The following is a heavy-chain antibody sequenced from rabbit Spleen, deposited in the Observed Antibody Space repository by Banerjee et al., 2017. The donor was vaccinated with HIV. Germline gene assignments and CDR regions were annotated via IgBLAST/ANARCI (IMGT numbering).Heavy chain of an antibody. V-gene: IGHV1S40*01. J-gene: IGHJ4*01. D-gene: IGHD4-2*01. Sequence: QSLEESGGDLVKTGASLTLTRTASGFSFSSSYYMCWVRQASGKGLEWIACIYAGSSGSTYYASWAKGRFTVSKTASTTVTLQMTSLTAADTATYFCARDEVYAGWNLGLWGQGTLVTVS. CDR1: GFSFSSSYY. CDR2: IYAGSSGST. CDR3: ARDEVYAGWNLGL.